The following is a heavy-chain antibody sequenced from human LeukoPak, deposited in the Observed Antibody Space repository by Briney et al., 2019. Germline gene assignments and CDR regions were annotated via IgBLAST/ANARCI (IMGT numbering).Heavy chain of an antibody. CDR3: ARDEGDQWQPLDY. Sequence: PGGSLRLSCAVSGFTFSTYWMHWVRQAPGKGLVWVSSINSDGSSTIYADSVKGRFTMSRDNAKKTLYLQMNSLRAEDTAVYYCARDEGDQWQPLDYWGQGTLVTVSS. J-gene: IGHJ4*02. V-gene: IGHV3-74*01. D-gene: IGHD6-19*01. CDR2: INSDGSST. CDR1: GFTFSTYW.